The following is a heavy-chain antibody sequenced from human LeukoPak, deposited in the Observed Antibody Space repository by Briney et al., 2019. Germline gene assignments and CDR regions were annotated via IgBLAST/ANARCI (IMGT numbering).Heavy chain of an antibody. CDR3: ARSVPAAIFSRGNWFDP. J-gene: IGHJ5*02. CDR1: GGSFSGYY. D-gene: IGHD2-2*01. Sequence: SETLSLTCAVYGGSFSGYYWSWIRQPPGKGLEWIGEINHSGSTNYNPSLKSRVTISVDTSKNQFSLKLSSVTAADTAVYYCARSVPAAIFSRGNWFDPWGQGTLVTVSS. V-gene: IGHV4-34*01. CDR2: INHSGST.